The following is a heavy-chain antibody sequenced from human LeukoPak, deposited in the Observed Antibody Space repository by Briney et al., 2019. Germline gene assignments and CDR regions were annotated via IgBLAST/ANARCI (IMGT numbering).Heavy chain of an antibody. D-gene: IGHD3-10*01. Sequence: ASVKVSCKASGYTFTGYYLHWVRQAPGQGLEWMGWISAYNGNTNYAQKLQGRVTMTTDTSTSTAYMELRSLRSDDTAVYYWARDSLLWFGELLGWGQGTLVTVSS. CDR2: ISAYNGNT. J-gene: IGHJ4*02. CDR3: ARDSLLWFGELLG. CDR1: GYTFTGYY. V-gene: IGHV1-18*04.